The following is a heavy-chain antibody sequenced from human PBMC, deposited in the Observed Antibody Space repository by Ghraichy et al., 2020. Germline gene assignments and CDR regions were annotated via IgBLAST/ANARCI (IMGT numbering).Heavy chain of an antibody. J-gene: IGHJ1*01. CDR3: ARVGVTQTGAEYFQH. CDR2: IYSGGST. D-gene: IGHD1-14*01. Sequence: LSLTCAASGFTVSSNYMSWVRQAPGKGLEWVSVIYSGGSTYYADSVKGRFTISRDNSKNTLYLQMNSLRAEDTAVYYCARVGVTQTGAEYFQHWGQGTLVTVSS. V-gene: IGHV3-53*01. CDR1: GFTVSSNY.